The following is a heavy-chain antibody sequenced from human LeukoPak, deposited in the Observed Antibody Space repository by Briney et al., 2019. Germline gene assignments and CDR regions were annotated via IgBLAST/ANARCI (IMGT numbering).Heavy chain of an antibody. D-gene: IGHD3-22*01. CDR3: ARDPGAYYDLYYYGMDV. V-gene: IGHV1-69*04. CDR1: GGTFSSYA. J-gene: IGHJ6*02. Sequence: SVKVSCKASGGTFSSYAISWVRQAPGQGLEWMGRIIPILGIANYAQKFQGRVTITADKSTSTAYMELSSLRSEDTAVYYCARDPGAYYDLYYYGMDVWGQGTTVTVSS. CDR2: IIPILGIA.